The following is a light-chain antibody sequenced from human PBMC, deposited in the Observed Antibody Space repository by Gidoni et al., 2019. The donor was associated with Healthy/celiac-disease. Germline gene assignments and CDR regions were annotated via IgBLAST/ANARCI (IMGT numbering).Light chain of an antibody. CDR1: QSVSSN. J-gene: IGKJ3*01. V-gene: IGKV3-15*01. CDR2: GAA. Sequence: ELVMTQSPATLSVSPGERATLTCRARQSVSSNLAGYQQKPGQAPRLLVYGAATRATGIPARFSGSGSGREYTPTISSRQSEDFAVYYCQQYNNWSFTFGPGTKVEIK. CDR3: QQYNNWSFT.